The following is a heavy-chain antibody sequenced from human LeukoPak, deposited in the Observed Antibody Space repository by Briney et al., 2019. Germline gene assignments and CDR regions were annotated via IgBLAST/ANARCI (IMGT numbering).Heavy chain of an antibody. D-gene: IGHD5-18*01. CDR1: GGTFSSYA. J-gene: IGHJ4*02. Sequence: ASVKVSCKASGGTFSSYAISRVRQAPGQGLEWMGRIIPIFGTANYAQKFQGRVTITTDESTSTAYLELSSLRSGDTAVYDCARDWSGYSYGYYFDYWGQGTLVTVSS. CDR3: ARDWSGYSYGYYFDY. CDR2: IIPIFGTA. V-gene: IGHV1-69*05.